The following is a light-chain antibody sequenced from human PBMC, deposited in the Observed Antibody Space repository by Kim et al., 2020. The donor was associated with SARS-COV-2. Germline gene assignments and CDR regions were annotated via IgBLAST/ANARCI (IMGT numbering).Light chain of an antibody. V-gene: IGLV3-19*01. CDR1: TLRTYY. CDR3: NSRDSSGNHVV. Sequence: SSELTQDPAVSVALGQTVSITCQGDTLRTYYASWYQRKPGQAPLLVIYGKNNRPSGIPDRFSGSTSGNTASLTITGAQAEDEADYYCNSRDSSGNHVVFG. CDR2: GKN. J-gene: IGLJ2*01.